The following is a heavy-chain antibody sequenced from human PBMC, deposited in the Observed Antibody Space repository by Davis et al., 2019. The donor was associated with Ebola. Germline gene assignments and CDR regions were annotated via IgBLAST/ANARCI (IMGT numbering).Heavy chain of an antibody. D-gene: IGHD3-22*01. J-gene: IGHJ3*02. CDR1: GGSISSYY. V-gene: IGHV4-4*07. CDR3: AAWAVVVITTPAFDI. Sequence: PSETLSLTCTVSGGSISSYYWSWIRQPAGKGLEWIGRIYTSGSTNYNPSLKSRVTMSVDTSKNQFSLKPSSVTAADTAVYYCAAWAVVVITTPAFDIWGQGTMVTVSS. CDR2: IYTSGST.